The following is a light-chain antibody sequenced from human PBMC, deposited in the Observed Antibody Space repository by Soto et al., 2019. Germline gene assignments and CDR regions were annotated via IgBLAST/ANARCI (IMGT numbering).Light chain of an antibody. CDR1: NFGIKT. CDR3: QVWEVSAVQYV. CDR2: DDG. J-gene: IGLJ1*01. V-gene: IGLV3-21*02. Sequence: SYEPSQPPSISLAPGQTARITCGGNNFGIKTVHWYQQKAVQVAVLVVYDDGERHSGIPERFTGSNSGNTATVSSSRVEAGNEVEYYCQVWEVSAVQYVFGAGPKVTVL.